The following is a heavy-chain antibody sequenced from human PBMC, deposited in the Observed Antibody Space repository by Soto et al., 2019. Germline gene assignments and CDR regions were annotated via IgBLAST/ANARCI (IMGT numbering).Heavy chain of an antibody. CDR1: GFTFSSYA. CDR3: AKQWLDGFYYFDY. D-gene: IGHD6-19*01. J-gene: IGHJ4*02. V-gene: IGHV3-30-3*01. CDR2: ISYDGSNK. Sequence: QVQLEESGGGVVQPGRSLRLSCAASGFTFSSYAMHWVRQAPGKGLEWVAVISYDGSNKYYADSVKGRFTISRDNSKNTLYLQMNSLRAEDTAVYYCAKQWLDGFYYFDYWGQGTLVTLSS.